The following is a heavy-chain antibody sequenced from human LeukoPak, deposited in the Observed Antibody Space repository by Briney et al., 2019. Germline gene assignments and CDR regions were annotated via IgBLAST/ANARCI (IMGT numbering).Heavy chain of an antibody. Sequence: SQTLSLTCTVSGGSISSGSHYWSWIRQPAGKGLEWIGRIYASGSTNYNPSLQSRVTISVDRSKNQFSLKLSSVTAADTAVYYCARMSNYYDSSGYYQSLDYWGQGTLVTVSS. CDR2: IYASGST. J-gene: IGHJ4*02. D-gene: IGHD3-22*01. CDR3: ARMSNYYDSSGYYQSLDY. V-gene: IGHV4-61*02. CDR1: GGSISSGSHY.